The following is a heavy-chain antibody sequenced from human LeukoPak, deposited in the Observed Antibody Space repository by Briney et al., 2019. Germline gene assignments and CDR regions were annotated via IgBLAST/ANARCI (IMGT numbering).Heavy chain of an antibody. CDR1: GFTFTDYW. D-gene: IGHD3-22*01. CDR3: ARAGITTFEN. J-gene: IGHJ4*02. CDR2: IRKDGSEK. Sequence: GGSLRLSCVVSGFTFTDYWLNWVRQAPGKGPEWVASIRKDGSEKTYVDSVKGRFTISRDNTKNSLSLQLNSLRAEDTAVYYCARAGITTFENWGQGTLVTVSS. V-gene: IGHV3-7*04.